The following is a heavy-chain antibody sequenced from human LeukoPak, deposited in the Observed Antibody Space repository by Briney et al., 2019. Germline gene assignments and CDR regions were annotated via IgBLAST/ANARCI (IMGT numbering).Heavy chain of an antibody. V-gene: IGHV1-8*01. CDR3: ARESELEPDAFDI. J-gene: IGHJ3*02. CDR2: MNPNSGST. D-gene: IGHD1-1*01. CDR1: GYTFTSYD. Sequence: GASVKVSCKASGYTFTSYDINWVRQATGQGLEWMGWMNPNSGSTGYAQKFQGRVTMTRNTSISTAYMELSSLRSEDTAVYYCARESELEPDAFDIWGQGTMVTVSS.